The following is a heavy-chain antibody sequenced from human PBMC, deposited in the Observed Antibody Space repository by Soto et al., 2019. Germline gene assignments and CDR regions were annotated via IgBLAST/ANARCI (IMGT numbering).Heavy chain of an antibody. CDR3: AREYSGYDDY. D-gene: IGHD5-12*01. Sequence: ASVKVPRQGSGYTFTSYALHWVRPAPGQRPEGVGWINAGNCNTKYSQKFQGRVTITGDTSASTAYMELSSLRSEDTAVYYCAREYSGYDDYWGQGTLVTVPP. CDR1: GYTFTSYA. V-gene: IGHV1-3*01. CDR2: INAGNCNT. J-gene: IGHJ4*02.